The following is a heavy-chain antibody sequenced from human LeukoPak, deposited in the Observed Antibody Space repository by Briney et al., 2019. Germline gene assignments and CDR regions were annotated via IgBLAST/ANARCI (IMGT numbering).Heavy chain of an antibody. J-gene: IGHJ6*02. Sequence: ASVKVSCKASGYTFTSYGISWVRQAPGQGLEWMGWINAYNGNTNYAQKLQGRVTMTTVTSTSTAYMELRSLRSDDTAVYYCARDLMFVVVPAAMPGYYYYGMDVWGQGTTVTVSS. D-gene: IGHD2-2*01. CDR1: GYTFTSYG. V-gene: IGHV1-18*01. CDR2: INAYNGNT. CDR3: ARDLMFVVVPAAMPGYYYYGMDV.